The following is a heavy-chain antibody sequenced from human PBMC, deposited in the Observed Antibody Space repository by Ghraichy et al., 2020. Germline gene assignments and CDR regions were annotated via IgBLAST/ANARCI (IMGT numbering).Heavy chain of an antibody. CDR3: ARARGYYYDSSGFRSDY. CDR1: GYTFTSYG. Sequence: ASVKVSCKASGYTFTSYGISWVRQAPGQGLEWMGWISAYNGNTNYAQKLQGRVTMTTDTSTSTAYMELRSLRSDDTAVYYCARARGYYYDSSGFRSDYWGQGTLVTVSS. J-gene: IGHJ4*02. D-gene: IGHD3-22*01. CDR2: ISAYNGNT. V-gene: IGHV1-18*04.